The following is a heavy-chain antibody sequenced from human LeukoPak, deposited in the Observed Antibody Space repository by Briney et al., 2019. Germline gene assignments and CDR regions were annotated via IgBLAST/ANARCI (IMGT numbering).Heavy chain of an antibody. Sequence: RGESLKISCKGSGYIFTNYWIGWVRLMPGKGLEWMGIIYPGDSDTRYSPSFQGQVTISADKSISTAYLQWSSLKASDTAMYYCVRGNYYDSSGRFDYWGQGTLVTASS. CDR2: IYPGDSDT. CDR1: GYIFTNYW. CDR3: VRGNYYDSSGRFDY. D-gene: IGHD3-22*01. V-gene: IGHV5-51*01. J-gene: IGHJ4*02.